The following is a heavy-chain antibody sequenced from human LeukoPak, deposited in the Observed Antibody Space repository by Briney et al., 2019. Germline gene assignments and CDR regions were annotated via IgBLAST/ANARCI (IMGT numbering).Heavy chain of an antibody. CDR1: GFTFSSYS. CDR3: ARLWAAAATRVDY. D-gene: IGHD6-13*01. CDR2: ISSGSSTI. Sequence: GGSLRLSCAASGFTFSSYSMIWVRQAPGKGLEWLSYISSGSSTIYYADSVKGRFTISRDNAKNSLYLQMNSLRDEDTAVYYCARLWAAAATRVDYWGQGTLVTVSS. J-gene: IGHJ4*02. V-gene: IGHV3-48*02.